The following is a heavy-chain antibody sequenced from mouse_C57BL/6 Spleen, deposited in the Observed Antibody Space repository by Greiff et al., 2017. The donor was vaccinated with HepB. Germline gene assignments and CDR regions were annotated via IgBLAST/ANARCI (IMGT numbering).Heavy chain of an antibody. CDR3: VRDSMDGRDFDY. Sequence: EVQLVESGGGLVQPKGSLKLSCAASGFTFNTYAMHWVRQAPGKGLEWVARIRSKSSNYATYYADSVKDRFTIYRDDSQSMLYLKMNNLKTEDTAMYYCVRDSMDGRDFDYWGQGTTLTVSS. D-gene: IGHD1-1*02. CDR2: IRSKSSNYAT. V-gene: IGHV10-3*01. J-gene: IGHJ2*01. CDR1: GFTFNTYA.